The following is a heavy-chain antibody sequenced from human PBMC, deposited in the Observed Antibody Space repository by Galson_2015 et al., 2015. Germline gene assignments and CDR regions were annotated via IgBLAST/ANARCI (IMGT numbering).Heavy chain of an antibody. J-gene: IGHJ6*02. CDR2: IIPIFGTA. CDR1: GGTFSSYA. V-gene: IGHV1-69*13. CDR3: ARDRYYYYFAMDV. Sequence: SVKVSCKASGGTFSSYAISWVRQAPGQGLEWMGGIIPIFGTANYAQKFQGRVTITADESTSTAYMELSSLRSEDTAVYYCARDRYYYYFAMDVWGQGTTVTVSS.